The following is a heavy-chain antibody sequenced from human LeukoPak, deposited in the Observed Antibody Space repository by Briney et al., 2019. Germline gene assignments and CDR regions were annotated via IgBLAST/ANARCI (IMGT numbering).Heavy chain of an antibody. CDR2: IYYSGST. Sequence: SETLSLTCTVSGGSISSYYWSWIRQPPGKGLEWIGNIYYSGSTDYNPSLKGRVTISVDTSKNQFSLKLSSVTAADTAVYYCARVAVVDNLFDYWGQGTLVTVSS. D-gene: IGHD2-15*01. CDR3: ARVAVVDNLFDY. CDR1: GGSISSYY. V-gene: IGHV4-59*01. J-gene: IGHJ4*02.